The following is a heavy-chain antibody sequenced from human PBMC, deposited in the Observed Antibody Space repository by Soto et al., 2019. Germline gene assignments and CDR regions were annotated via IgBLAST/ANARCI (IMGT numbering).Heavy chain of an antibody. CDR3: ARESLGAKGADH. Sequence: QVQLVQSGAEVKRPGSSVKVSCESSGDTFNSYVISWVRQAPGQGLEWMGGIIPIIGVTHYAQKFQGSVTISALSSTGTAYMEFSSLGFEDTALYYCARESLGAKGADHWGQGTLVTVYS. CDR1: GDTFNSYV. J-gene: IGHJ4*02. CDR2: IIPIIGVT. V-gene: IGHV1-69*17. D-gene: IGHD3-16*01.